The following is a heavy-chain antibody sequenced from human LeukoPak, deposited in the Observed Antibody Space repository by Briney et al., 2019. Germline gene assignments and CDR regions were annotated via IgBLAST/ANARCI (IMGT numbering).Heavy chain of an antibody. V-gene: IGHV7-4-1*02. Sequence: ASVKVSCKASGYTFTSYGISWVRQAPGQGLEWMGWINTNTGDPTYAQGFTGRFVFSLDTSVNTAYLQISSLKAEDTAVYYCARDQDRGYDFSFDYWGQGSLVTVSS. CDR2: INTNTGDP. D-gene: IGHD5-12*01. CDR1: GYTFTSYG. CDR3: ARDQDRGYDFSFDY. J-gene: IGHJ4*02.